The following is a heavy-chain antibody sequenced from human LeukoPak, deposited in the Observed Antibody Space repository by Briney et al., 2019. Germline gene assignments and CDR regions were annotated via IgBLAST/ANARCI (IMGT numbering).Heavy chain of an antibody. D-gene: IGHD2-2*01. CDR3: ARRDEVPAASSNSHKTSNWFDP. V-gene: IGHV4-34*01. Sequence: PSETLSLTCAVYGGSFSGYYWSWIRQPPGKGLEWIGEINHSGSTNYNPSLKSRVTISVDTSKNQFSLKLSSVTAADTAVYYCARRDEVPAASSNSHKTSNWFDPWGQGTLVTVSS. J-gene: IGHJ5*02. CDR1: GGSFSGYY. CDR2: INHSGST.